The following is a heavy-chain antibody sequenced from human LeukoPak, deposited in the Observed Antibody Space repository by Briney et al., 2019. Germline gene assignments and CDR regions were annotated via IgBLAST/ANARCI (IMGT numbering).Heavy chain of an antibody. D-gene: IGHD3-22*01. J-gene: IGHJ4*02. CDR2: IYSGGRT. V-gene: IGHV3-66*01. CDR1: GFTVSNNY. CDR3: ARESSSGYYLAF. Sequence: GGSLRLSCAASGFTVSNNYMSWVRQAPGKGLDWVSVIYSGGRTYYADSVKGRFTISRDNSKNTLYLQMNSLRAEDTAVYYCARESSSGYYLAFWGQGTLVTVSS.